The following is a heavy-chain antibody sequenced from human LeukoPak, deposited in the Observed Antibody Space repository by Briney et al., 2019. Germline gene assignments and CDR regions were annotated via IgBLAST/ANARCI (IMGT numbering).Heavy chain of an antibody. V-gene: IGHV3-23*01. CDR2: ISGSGGST. CDR1: GFTFSSYA. D-gene: IGHD6-13*01. J-gene: IGHJ3*02. CDR3: AKGQQLVLGAFDI. Sequence: GGSRRLSCAASGFTFSSYAMSWVRQAPGKGLEWVSAISGSGGSTYYADSVKGRFTISRDNSKNTLYLQMNSLRAEDTAVYYCAKGQQLVLGAFDIWGQGTMVTVSS.